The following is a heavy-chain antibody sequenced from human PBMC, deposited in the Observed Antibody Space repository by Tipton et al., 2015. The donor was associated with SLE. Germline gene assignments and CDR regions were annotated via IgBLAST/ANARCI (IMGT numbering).Heavy chain of an antibody. CDR1: GFFFSTFE. D-gene: IGHD3-22*01. J-gene: IGHJ4*02. CDR2: MNQDGSEE. V-gene: IGHV3-7*03. Sequence: SLRLSCTASGFFFSTFEMNWGRQAPGKGLEWVASMNQDGSEEYYVDSVKGRFSISRDNAKNSLYLQMNSLRAEDTAVYYCARLRGYYDSSGYSHYFDYWGQGTLVTFSS. CDR3: ARLRGYYDSSGYSHYFDY.